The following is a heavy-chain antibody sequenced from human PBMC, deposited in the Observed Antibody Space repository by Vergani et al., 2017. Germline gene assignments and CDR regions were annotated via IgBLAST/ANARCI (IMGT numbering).Heavy chain of an antibody. CDR1: GFNFDDYG. CDR2: INWNGGST. CDR3: ARERNAYYDFWSGYYTQYYFDY. Sequence: EVQLVESGGVVVQPGGSLRLSCSASGFNFDDYGMSWVRQDPGKGLEWVSGINWNGGSTGYADSVKGRFTISRDNAKNSLYLQMNSLRAEDTALYYCARERNAYYDFWSGYYTQYYFDYWGQGTLVTVSS. D-gene: IGHD3-3*01. J-gene: IGHJ4*02. V-gene: IGHV3-20*04.